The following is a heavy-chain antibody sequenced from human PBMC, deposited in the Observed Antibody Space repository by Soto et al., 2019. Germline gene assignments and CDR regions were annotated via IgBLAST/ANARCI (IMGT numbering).Heavy chain of an antibody. CDR2: ISAAGDP. Sequence: EVQLVESGGGLVQPGGFLRLSCEASGFTFRNYDMHWVRQGTGKGLEWVSGISAAGDPDYADSVEGRFTISRENAQNSFFLQMNSLRVGDTAVYYCARTDRDFYGLDVWGQGTTVIVPS. J-gene: IGHJ6*02. CDR3: ARTDRDFYGLDV. CDR1: GFTFRNYD. V-gene: IGHV3-13*05.